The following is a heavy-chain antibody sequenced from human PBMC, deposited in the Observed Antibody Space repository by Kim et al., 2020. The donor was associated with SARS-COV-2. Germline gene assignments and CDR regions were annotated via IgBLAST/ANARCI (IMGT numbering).Heavy chain of an antibody. CDR3: ARGSSGWYRGGALFDY. V-gene: IGHV2-70*11. CDR1: GFSLSTSGMC. Sequence: SGPTLVKPTQTLTLTCTFSGFSLSTSGMCVSWIRQPPGKALEWLARIDWDDDKYYSTSLKTRLTISKDTSKNQVVLTMTNMDPVDTATYYCARGSSGWYRGGALFDYWGQGTLVTVSS. D-gene: IGHD6-19*01. CDR2: IDWDDDK. J-gene: IGHJ4*02.